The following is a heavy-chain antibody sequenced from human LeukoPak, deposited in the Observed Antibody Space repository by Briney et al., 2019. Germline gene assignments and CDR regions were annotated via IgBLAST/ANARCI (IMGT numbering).Heavy chain of an antibody. V-gene: IGHV4-59*01. J-gene: IGHJ6*03. CDR1: RDSISSYY. CDR3: ARDVSLSYYYYLDV. CDR2: IYYSGYT. Sequence: SETPSLTCTVSRDSISSYYWSWIRQPPGKGLEWIGYIYYSGYTDYNPSLKSRVTISVDTSKNQFSLKLSSVTAADTAVYYCARDVSLSYYYYLDVWGKGTTVTVSS. D-gene: IGHD3-16*02.